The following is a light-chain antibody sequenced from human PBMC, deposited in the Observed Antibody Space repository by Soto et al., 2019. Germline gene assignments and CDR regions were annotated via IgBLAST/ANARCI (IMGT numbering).Light chain of an antibody. CDR1: SSNIGAGYD. CDR3: QSYDSSLSGVV. Sequence: QSVLTQPPSVSGAPGQRVTISCTGSSSNIGAGYDVHWYQQLPGTAPKLLIYANSNRPSGVPDRFSGSKSGTSASLAITGLHAEDEADYYCQSYDSSLSGVVFGGGTQLTVL. J-gene: IGLJ2*01. V-gene: IGLV1-40*01. CDR2: ANS.